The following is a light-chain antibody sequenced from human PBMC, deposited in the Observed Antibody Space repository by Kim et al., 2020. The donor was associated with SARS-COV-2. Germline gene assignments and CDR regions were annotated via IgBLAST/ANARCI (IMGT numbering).Light chain of an antibody. V-gene: IGLV2-8*01. CDR3: SSYGGSNKLLL. J-gene: IGLJ2*01. CDR1: TVSSYNY. Sequence: GQSVTISCTGFTVSSYNYVSWYQQHPGKAPQLMIYEVTKRPSGVSDRFSGSKSGNTATLTVSGLQAEDEADYYCSSYGGSNKLLLFGGGTQLTVL. CDR2: EVT.